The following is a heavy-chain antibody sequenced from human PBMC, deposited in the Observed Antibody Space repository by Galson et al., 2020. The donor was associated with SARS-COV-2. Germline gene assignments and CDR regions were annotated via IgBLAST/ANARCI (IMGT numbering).Heavy chain of an antibody. CDR3: ATVPQYYYDSSGYYFRDY. CDR1: GYTPTELS. J-gene: IGHJ4*02. V-gene: IGHV1-24*01. CDR2: FDPEDGDT. D-gene: IGHD3-22*01. Sequence: ASVTVSCKVSGYTPTELSMNWVRQAPGKGLEWMEGFDPEDGDTNNAQKFQGRVTMTEDTSTDTAYMELSSLRSEDTAVYYCATVPQYYYDSSGYYFRDYWGQGTLVTVSS.